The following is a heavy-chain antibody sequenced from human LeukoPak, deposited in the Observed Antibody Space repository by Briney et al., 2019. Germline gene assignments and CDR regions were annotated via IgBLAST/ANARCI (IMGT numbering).Heavy chain of an antibody. D-gene: IGHD1-1*01. CDR1: GFAFSSYW. J-gene: IGHJ3*02. CDR2: ISASGDVT. CDR3: AKSLFTSATGTGRAFHI. V-gene: IGHV3-23*01. Sequence: GSLRLSCAASGFAFSSYWMSWVRQAPGKGLQWLSGISASGDVTFHADRVKGRFAISRDNSKNTLYLQMTGLRAGDTAEYYCAKSLFTSATGTGRAFHIWGQGTMVTVSS.